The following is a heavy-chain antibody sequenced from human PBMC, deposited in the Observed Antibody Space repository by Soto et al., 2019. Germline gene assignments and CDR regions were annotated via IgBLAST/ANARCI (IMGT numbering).Heavy chain of an antibody. CDR2: IDYSGST. V-gene: IGHV4-31*03. CDR3: ARGVLH. Sequence: QVQLQESGPGLVKPSQTLSLTCTVSGGSISSGGYYWSWIRQHPGKGLEWIGSIDYSGSTYYNPALNSRGTVAVDTSKNPFSLKLSSVTAADTAVYYCARGVLHWGQGTLVTVSS. J-gene: IGHJ4*02. CDR1: GGSISSGGYY. D-gene: IGHD3-16*01.